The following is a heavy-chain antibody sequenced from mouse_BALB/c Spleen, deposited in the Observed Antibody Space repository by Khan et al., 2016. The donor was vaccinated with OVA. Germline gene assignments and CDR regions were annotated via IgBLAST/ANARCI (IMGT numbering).Heavy chain of an antibody. J-gene: IGHJ4*01. CDR2: IWAGGST. Sequence: QVQLKQSGPGLVAPSQSLSITCTVSGFSLTSYGIHWVRQPPGKGLEWLGVIWAGGSTNYNSALMSRLRISKDKSRSQVFLKMNSLQTDDTAMYYGARGDCYYEGARDYWGQGTSVTVSS. CDR3: ARGDCYYEGARDY. D-gene: IGHD2-3*01. V-gene: IGHV2-9*02. CDR1: GFSLTSYG.